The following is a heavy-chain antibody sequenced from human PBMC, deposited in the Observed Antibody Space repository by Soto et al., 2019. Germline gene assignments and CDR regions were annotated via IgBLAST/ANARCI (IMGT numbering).Heavy chain of an antibody. V-gene: IGHV1-18*01. CDR1: GYTFTSYG. CDR3: ARVITIFGVVITPGGMDV. CDR2: ISAYNGNT. J-gene: IGHJ6*02. Sequence: ASVKVSCKASGYTFTSYGISWVRQAPGQGLEWMGWISAYNGNTNYAQKLQGRVTMTTDTSTSTAYIELRSLRSDDTAVYYCARVITIFGVVITPGGMDVCGQGTTVTVSS. D-gene: IGHD3-3*01.